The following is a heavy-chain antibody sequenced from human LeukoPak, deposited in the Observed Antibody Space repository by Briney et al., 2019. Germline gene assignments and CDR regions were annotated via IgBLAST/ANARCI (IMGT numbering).Heavy chain of an antibody. D-gene: IGHD3-16*01. CDR3: ATVTLDSSVWGSYLDY. CDR2: FDPEDGET. J-gene: IGHJ4*02. CDR1: GYTLTELS. V-gene: IGHV1-24*01. Sequence: ASVKVSCKVSGYTLTELSMHWVRQAPGKGLEWMGGFDPEDGETIYAQKFQGRVTMTEDTSTDTAYMELSSLRSEDTAVYYCATVTLDSSVWGSYLDYWGQGTLVTVSS.